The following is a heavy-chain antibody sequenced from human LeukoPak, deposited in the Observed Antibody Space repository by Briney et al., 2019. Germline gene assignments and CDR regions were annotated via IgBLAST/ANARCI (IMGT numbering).Heavy chain of an antibody. D-gene: IGHD6-13*01. CDR3: YSTSGGRPH. CDR1: GGSISGGGYY. J-gene: IGHJ4*02. CDR2: ISYSGST. V-gene: IGHV4-39*01. Sequence: SETLSLTCTVSGGSISGGGYYWGWLRQPPGKGLEWIGSISYSGSTNYNPSLKGRVTISEDTSKNQFSLKVNSVTAEDTAVYYCYSTSGGRPHWGQGTLVTVSS.